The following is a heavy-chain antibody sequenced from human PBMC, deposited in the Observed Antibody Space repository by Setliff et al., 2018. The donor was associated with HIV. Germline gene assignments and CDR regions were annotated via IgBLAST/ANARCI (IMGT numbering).Heavy chain of an antibody. CDR2: ISGYNGNT. D-gene: IGHD6-19*01. CDR1: GYTFNRYG. CDR3: ARVPYRSAWFSGGHDAFDV. V-gene: IGHV1-18*01. Sequence: ASVKVSCKASGYTFNRYGTSWVRQAPGQGLGWMGWISGYNGNTKYVQNLQGRVTMSTDTSTSTVYMELRSLRPADTAVYYCARVPYRSAWFSGGHDAFDVWGQGTMVTVSS. J-gene: IGHJ3*01.